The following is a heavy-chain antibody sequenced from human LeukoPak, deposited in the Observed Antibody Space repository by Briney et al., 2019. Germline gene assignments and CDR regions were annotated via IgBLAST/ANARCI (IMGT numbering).Heavy chain of an antibody. D-gene: IGHD6-13*01. CDR3: AKGVGGYSSSWLPSPHYFDY. J-gene: IGHJ4*02. V-gene: IGHV3-23*01. CDR1: GFTFSSYA. Sequence: GGSLRLSCAASGFTFSSYAMSWVRQAPGKGLEWVSAISGSGGSTYYADSVKGRFTISRDSSKNTLYLQMNSLRAEDTAVYYRAKGVGGYSSSWLPSPHYFDYWGQGTLVTVSS. CDR2: ISGSGGST.